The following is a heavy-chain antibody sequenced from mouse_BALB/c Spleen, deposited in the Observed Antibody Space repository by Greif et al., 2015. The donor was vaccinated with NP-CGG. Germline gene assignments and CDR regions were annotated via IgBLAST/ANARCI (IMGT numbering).Heavy chain of an antibody. D-gene: IGHD1-1*01. V-gene: IGHV5-6*01. CDR3: ARQGTFYGSSYAYDWYFDV. CDR2: ISSGGSYT. J-gene: IGHJ1*01. Sequence: EVKLMESGGDLVKPGGSLKLSCAASGFTFSSYGMSWVRQTPDKRLEWVATISSGGSYTYYPDSVKGRFTISRDNAKNTLYLQMSSLKSEDTAMYYCARQGTFYGSSYAYDWYFDVWGAGTTVTVSS. CDR1: GFTFSSYG.